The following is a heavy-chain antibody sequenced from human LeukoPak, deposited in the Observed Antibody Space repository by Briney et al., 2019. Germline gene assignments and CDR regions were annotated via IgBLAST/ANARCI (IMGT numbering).Heavy chain of an antibody. CDR2: IRYDGSNK. D-gene: IGHD4-11*01. Sequence: GGSLRLSCAASGFTFSSYGMHWVRQAPGKGLEWVAFIRYDGSNKYYADSVKGRFTISRDNSKNTLYLQMNSLRAEDTAVYYCARGGPYSNYAHGDAFDIWGQGTMVTVSS. V-gene: IGHV3-30*02. J-gene: IGHJ3*02. CDR3: ARGGPYSNYAHGDAFDI. CDR1: GFTFSSYG.